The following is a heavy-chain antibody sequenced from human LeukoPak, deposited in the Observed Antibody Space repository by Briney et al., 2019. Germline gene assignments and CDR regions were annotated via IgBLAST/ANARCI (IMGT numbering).Heavy chain of an antibody. J-gene: IGHJ4*02. V-gene: IGHV3-21*01. D-gene: IGHD1-14*01. CDR2: ISSSSSHI. CDR1: GFTFSSYS. CDR3: ARETPGSRVFDS. Sequence: GGSLRLSCAASGFTFSSYSMNWVRQAPGKGLEWVSSISSSSSHIYYADSVKGRFTISRGNAKNSLYLQMNSLRADDTAVYYCARETPGSRVFDSWGQGTLVTVSS.